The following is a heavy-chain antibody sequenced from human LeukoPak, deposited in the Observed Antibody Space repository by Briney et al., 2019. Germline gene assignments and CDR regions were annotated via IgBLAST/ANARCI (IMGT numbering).Heavy chain of an antibody. D-gene: IGHD1-26*01. J-gene: IGHJ3*02. CDR1: GGSTSSYY. CDR3: ARVGSYWRNDAFDI. Sequence: SETLSLTCTVSGGSTSSYYWSWIRQPPGKGLEWIGYIYYSGSTNYNPSLKSRVTMSVDTSKNQFSLKLSSVTAADTAVYYCARVGSYWRNDAFDIWGQGTMVTVSS. V-gene: IGHV4-59*12. CDR2: IYYSGST.